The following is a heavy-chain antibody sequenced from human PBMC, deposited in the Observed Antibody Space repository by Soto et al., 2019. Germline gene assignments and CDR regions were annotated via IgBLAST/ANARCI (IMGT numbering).Heavy chain of an antibody. V-gene: IGHV3-7*04. CDR1: GFTFSTYW. CDR3: ARGDYYDSSGPFSDAFDI. Sequence: GSLRLSCAASGFTFSTYWMSWVRQAPGKGLEWVANIKPDGSQKWYVDSVKGRFTISRDNAKNSLYLQMNSLRAEDTAVYYCARGDYYDSSGPFSDAFDIRAQRTMVTGSS. CDR2: IKPDGSQK. D-gene: IGHD3-22*01. J-gene: IGHJ3*02.